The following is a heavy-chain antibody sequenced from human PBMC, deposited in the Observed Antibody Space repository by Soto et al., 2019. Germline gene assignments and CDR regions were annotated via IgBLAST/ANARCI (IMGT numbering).Heavy chain of an antibody. CDR3: ARGPTGATGYYMYV. D-gene: IGHD1-1*01. V-gene: IGHV1-8*01. CDR2: MNPNSGNT. J-gene: IGHJ6*03. Sequence: ASVKVSCKASAYTFTSYDINWVRRATGQGLEWMGWMNPNSGNTGYAQKFQGRVTMTRDTSISTAYMELSSLRSEDTAVYYCARGPTGATGYYMYVWGKGTTVTVSS. CDR1: AYTFTSYD.